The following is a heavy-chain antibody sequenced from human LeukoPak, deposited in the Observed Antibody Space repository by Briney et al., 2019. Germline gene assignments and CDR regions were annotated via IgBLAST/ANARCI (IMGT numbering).Heavy chain of an antibody. CDR1: GGSISSYY. CDR3: ARGDYGAFDI. D-gene: IGHD3-16*01. Sequence: SETLSLTCAVSGGSISSYYWNWIRQPPGKGLEWIGYIDYSGGTNFNPSFKTRVTILVDTSKNRISLRLNSVTAADTAVYYCARGDYGAFDIWGQGTMVTVSS. CDR2: IDYSGGT. J-gene: IGHJ3*02. V-gene: IGHV4-59*01.